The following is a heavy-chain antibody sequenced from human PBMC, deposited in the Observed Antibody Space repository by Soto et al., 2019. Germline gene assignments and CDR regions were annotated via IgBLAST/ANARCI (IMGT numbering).Heavy chain of an antibody. Sequence: GASVKVSCKASGGTFSSYAISWVRQAPGQGLEWMGGIIPIFGTANYAQKFQGRVTITADESTSTAYMELSSLRSEDTAVYYCAGQTTVTSYYYYGMDVWGQGTTVTVSS. CDR1: GGTFSSYA. D-gene: IGHD4-17*01. V-gene: IGHV1-69*13. CDR2: IIPIFGTA. J-gene: IGHJ6*02. CDR3: AGQTTVTSYYYYGMDV.